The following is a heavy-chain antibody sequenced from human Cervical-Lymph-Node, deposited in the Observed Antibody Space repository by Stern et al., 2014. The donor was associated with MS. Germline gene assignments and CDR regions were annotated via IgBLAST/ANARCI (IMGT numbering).Heavy chain of an antibody. Sequence: QVQLLESGAEVKKPGSSVKVSCKASGGTFSSYAISWVRQAPGQGLEGMGGILPIFGTANYAQKFQGRVTITADESTSTAYMELSSLRSEDTAVYYCARGELKEGLVRGMDVWGQGTTVTVSS. V-gene: IGHV1-69*01. CDR2: ILPIFGTA. J-gene: IGHJ6*02. CDR1: GGTFSSYA. CDR3: ARGELKEGLVRGMDV. D-gene: IGHD1-26*01.